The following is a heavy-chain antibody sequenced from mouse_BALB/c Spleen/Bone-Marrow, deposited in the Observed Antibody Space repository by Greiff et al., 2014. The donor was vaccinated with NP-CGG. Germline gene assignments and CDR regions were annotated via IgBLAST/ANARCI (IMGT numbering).Heavy chain of an antibody. CDR1: GYSITSGYT. J-gene: IGHJ4*01. CDR2: IHYSGTT. D-gene: IGHD1-1*01. CDR3: AITTGVNAMDY. Sequence: EVKLMESGPDLVKPSQSLSLTCTVTGYSITSGYTWHWIRQFPGNTLEWMGYIHYSGTTNYNPSLKSRISITRDTSKNQFFLQLNSVTTEDTATYYCAITTGVNAMDYWGQGTSVTVSS. V-gene: IGHV3-1*02.